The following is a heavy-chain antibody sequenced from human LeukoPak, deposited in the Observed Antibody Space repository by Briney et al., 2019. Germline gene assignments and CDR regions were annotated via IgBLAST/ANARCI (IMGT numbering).Heavy chain of an antibody. CDR3: ARGPNDYVWGSYRSDDLNDY. CDR1: GFTFSSYG. Sequence: PGGSLRLSCAASGFTFSSYGMSWVRQAPGKGLEWVSGINWNGGSTGYADSVKGRFTISRDNAKNSLYLQMNSLRAEDTALYYCARGPNDYVWGSYRSDDLNDYWGQGTLVTVSS. J-gene: IGHJ4*02. V-gene: IGHV3-20*04. D-gene: IGHD3-16*02. CDR2: INWNGGST.